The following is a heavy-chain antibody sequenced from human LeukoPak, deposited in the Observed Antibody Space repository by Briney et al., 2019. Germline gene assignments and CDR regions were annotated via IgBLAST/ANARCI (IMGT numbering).Heavy chain of an antibody. CDR3: AKKRGYSYGYLDY. V-gene: IGHV3-30*18. J-gene: IGHJ4*02. D-gene: IGHD5-18*01. Sequence: GGSLRLSCAASGFTFSSYGMHWVRQAPGKGLKWVAVISYDGSNKYYADSVKGRFTISRDNSKNTLYLQMNSLRAEDTAVYYCAKKRGYSYGYLDYWGQGTLVTVSS. CDR2: ISYDGSNK. CDR1: GFTFSSYG.